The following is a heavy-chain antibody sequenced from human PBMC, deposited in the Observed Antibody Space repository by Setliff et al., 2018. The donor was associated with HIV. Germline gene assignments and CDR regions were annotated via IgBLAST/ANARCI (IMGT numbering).Heavy chain of an antibody. V-gene: IGHV5-51*01. CDR3: ARGSSAWSGYSYYFDY. CDR1: GYIFGLYW. D-gene: IGHD3-3*01. Sequence: GESLKISCKGSGYIFGLYWIAWVRQMPGKGLEWMGIIYPGDSDTRYSPSFEGQVTMSADKSINTAYLQWNSLKASDTAMYYCARGSSAWSGYSYYFDYWGQGTLVTVSS. CDR2: IYPGDSDT. J-gene: IGHJ4*02.